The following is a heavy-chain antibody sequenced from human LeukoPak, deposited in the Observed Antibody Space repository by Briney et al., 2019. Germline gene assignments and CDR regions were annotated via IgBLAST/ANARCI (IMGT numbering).Heavy chain of an antibody. CDR1: GGTFSSYA. CDR2: IIPIFGTA. CDR3: ARDRYDFWSGYYTVFY. D-gene: IGHD3-3*01. J-gene: IGHJ4*02. Sequence: SVKVSCKASGGTFSSYAISWVRQAPGQGLEWMGGIIPIFGTANYAQKLQGRVTITADESTSTAYMELSSLRSEDTAVYYCARDRYDFWSGYYTVFYWGQGTLVTVSS. V-gene: IGHV1-69*13.